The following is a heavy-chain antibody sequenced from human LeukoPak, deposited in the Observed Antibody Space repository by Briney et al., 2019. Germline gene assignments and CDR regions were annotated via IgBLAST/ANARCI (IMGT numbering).Heavy chain of an antibody. CDR2: INPNSGGT. CDR3: ARGGSGYYLYYYYYMDV. Sequence: ASVKVSCKASGYTFTGYYMHWVRQAPGQGLEWMGWINPNSGGTNYAQKFQGRVTMARDTSISTAYMELSRLRSDDTAVYYCARGGSGYYLYYYYYMDVWGKGTTVTVSS. J-gene: IGHJ6*03. D-gene: IGHD3-22*01. V-gene: IGHV1-2*02. CDR1: GYTFTGYY.